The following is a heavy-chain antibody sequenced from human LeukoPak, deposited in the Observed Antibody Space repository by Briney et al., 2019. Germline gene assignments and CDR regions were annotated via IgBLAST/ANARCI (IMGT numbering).Heavy chain of an antibody. CDR3: ARGAYGDYEGVLYCFDY. Sequence: GGSLRLSCAASGFTFSSYSMNWVRQAPGKGLEWVSSISSSSSYIYYADSVKGRFTISRDNAKNSLYLQMNSLRAEDTAVYYCARGAYGDYEGVLYCFDYWGQGTLVTVSS. J-gene: IGHJ4*02. V-gene: IGHV3-21*01. CDR1: GFTFSSYS. D-gene: IGHD4-17*01. CDR2: ISSSSSYI.